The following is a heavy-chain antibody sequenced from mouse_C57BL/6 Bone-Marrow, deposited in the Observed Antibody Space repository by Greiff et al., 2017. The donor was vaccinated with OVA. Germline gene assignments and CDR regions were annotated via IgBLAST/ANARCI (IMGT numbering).Heavy chain of an antibody. V-gene: IGHV1-63*01. CDR3: AREGVTTYYFDY. D-gene: IGHD2-5*01. CDR1: GYTFTNYW. CDR2: IYPGGGYT. J-gene: IGHJ2*01. Sequence: VQLQESGAELVRPGTSVKMSCKASGYTFTNYWIGWAKQRPGHGLEWIGDIYPGGGYTNYNEKFKGKATLTADKSSSTAYMQFSSLTSEDSAIYYCAREGVTTYYFDYWGQGTTLTVSS.